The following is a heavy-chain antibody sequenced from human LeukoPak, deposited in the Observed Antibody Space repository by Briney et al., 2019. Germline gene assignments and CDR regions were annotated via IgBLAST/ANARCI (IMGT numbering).Heavy chain of an antibody. V-gene: IGHV4-39*07. D-gene: IGHD3-16*01. J-gene: IGHJ3*02. CDR2: IYYSGST. CDR3: ATPVPKSVMITFGGVLDDAFDI. Sequence: SETLSLTSTVSGGSISSSSYYWGWIRQPPGRGLEWIGSIYYSGSTYYNPSLKSRVTISVDTSKNQFSLKLSSVTAADTAVYYCATPVPKSVMITFGGVLDDAFDIWGQGTMVTVSS. CDR1: GGSISSSSYY.